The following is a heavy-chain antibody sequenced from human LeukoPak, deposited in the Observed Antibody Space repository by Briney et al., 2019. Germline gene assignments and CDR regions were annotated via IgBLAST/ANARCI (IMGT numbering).Heavy chain of an antibody. CDR3: AREEQWLVYGAGY. D-gene: IGHD6-19*01. Sequence: ASVKVSCKASGYTFTGNYIHWVRQAPGQGLEWMGWINPNSGGTNYAQKFQGRVTMTRDTSINTAYMELSSLTYDDTAVYYCAREEQWLVYGAGYWGRGTLVTVSS. J-gene: IGHJ4*02. V-gene: IGHV1-2*02. CDR1: GYTFTGNY. CDR2: INPNSGGT.